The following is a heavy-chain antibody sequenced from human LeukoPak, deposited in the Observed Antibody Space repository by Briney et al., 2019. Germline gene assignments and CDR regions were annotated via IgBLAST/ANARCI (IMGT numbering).Heavy chain of an antibody. CDR1: GGSISSGNYC. V-gene: IGHV4-31*03. D-gene: IGHD6-19*01. CDR3: ARAKKTSGWSLGY. Sequence: PSQTLSLTCTVSGGSISSGNYCWSWIRQHPGKGLEWIGCISYSGSTYNNPSLKSRVTISVDTSKNQFSLRLSSVTAADTAVYYCARAKKTSGWSLGYWGQGTLVTVYS. CDR2: ISYSGST. J-gene: IGHJ4*02.